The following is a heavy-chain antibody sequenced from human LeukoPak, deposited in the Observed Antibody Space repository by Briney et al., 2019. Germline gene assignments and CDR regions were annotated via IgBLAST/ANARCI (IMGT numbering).Heavy chain of an antibody. D-gene: IGHD3-16*01. CDR1: GFSFSSYA. CDR3: SKYDGDKGA. CDR2: GTESNT. J-gene: IGHJ4*02. Sequence: PGGPLRLSCVASGFSFSSYALSWVRQAPGKGLEWVAGGTESNTYYEDSVKGRFTTSRDSSKNTLHLQMNSRRADDTAVYYCSKYDGDKGAWGKGTLVIVSS. V-gene: IGHV3-23*01.